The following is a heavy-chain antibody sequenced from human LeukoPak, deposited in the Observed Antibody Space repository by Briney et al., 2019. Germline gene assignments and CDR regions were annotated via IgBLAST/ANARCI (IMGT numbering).Heavy chain of an antibody. Sequence: ASVKVSCKASGYTFTSYYMHWVRQAPGQGLEWVGIINPSGGSTSYTQKFQGRVTMTRDTSTSTVYMELSSLRSEDTAVYYCAREGFPPKISDFWSGLGPYYYYGMDVWGQGTTVTVSS. CDR1: GYTFTSYY. V-gene: IGHV1-46*01. J-gene: IGHJ6*02. CDR3: AREGFPPKISDFWSGLGPYYYYGMDV. D-gene: IGHD3-3*01. CDR2: INPSGGST.